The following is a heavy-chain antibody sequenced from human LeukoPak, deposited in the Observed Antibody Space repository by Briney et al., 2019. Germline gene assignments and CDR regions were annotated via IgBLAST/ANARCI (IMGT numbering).Heavy chain of an antibody. CDR2: INPNSGGT. CDR1: GYTFTGYY. Sequence: ASVNVSCKASGYTFTGYYMHWVRQAPGQGLEWMGWINPNSGGTNYAQKFQGRVTMTRDTSISTAYMELSRLRSDDTAVYYCARLSVPAGRGYGMDVWGQGTTVTVSS. V-gene: IGHV1-2*02. D-gene: IGHD2-2*01. J-gene: IGHJ6*02. CDR3: ARLSVPAGRGYGMDV.